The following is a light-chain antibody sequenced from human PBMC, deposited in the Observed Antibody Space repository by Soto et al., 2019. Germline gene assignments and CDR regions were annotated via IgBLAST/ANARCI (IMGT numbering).Light chain of an antibody. J-gene: IGKJ1*01. CDR1: QSVNSN. CDR3: QQYNNWWT. Sequence: EIVMTQSPATLSVSPGERATLSCRASQSVNSNLAWYQQKPGQAPRLLISGASTRATGIPARFSGSGSETEFTLTISSLQSEDFAVYYCQQYNNWWTFGQGTKVGMK. V-gene: IGKV3-15*01. CDR2: GAS.